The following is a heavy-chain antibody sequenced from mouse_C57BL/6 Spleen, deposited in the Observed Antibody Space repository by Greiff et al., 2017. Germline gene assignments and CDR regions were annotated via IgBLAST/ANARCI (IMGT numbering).Heavy chain of an antibody. CDR2: IDPSDSET. J-gene: IGHJ3*01. CDR1: GYTFTSYW. CDR3: ALGGKKGAWFAY. Sequence: QVQLQQPGAELVRPGSSVKLSCKASGYTFTSYWMHWVKQTPIQGLEWIGNIDPSDSETHYNQKFKDKGTLTVDKSSSTAYMQLSSLTSEDSAVYYCALGGKKGAWFAYWGQGTLVTVSA. V-gene: IGHV1-52*01. D-gene: IGHD3-3*01.